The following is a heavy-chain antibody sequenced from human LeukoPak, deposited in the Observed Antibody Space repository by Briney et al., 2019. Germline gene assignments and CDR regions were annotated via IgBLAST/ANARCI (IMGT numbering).Heavy chain of an antibody. CDR2: INHSGST. D-gene: IGHD2-2*01. CDR1: GGSFSGYH. V-gene: IGHV4-34*01. Sequence: SETLSLTCAVYGGSFSGYHWSWIRQPPGKGLEWIGEINHSGSTNYNPSLKSRVTISVDTSKNQFSLKLSSVTAADTAVYYCARGFDIVVVPAGGWFDPWGQGTLVTVSS. CDR3: ARGFDIVVVPAGGWFDP. J-gene: IGHJ5*02.